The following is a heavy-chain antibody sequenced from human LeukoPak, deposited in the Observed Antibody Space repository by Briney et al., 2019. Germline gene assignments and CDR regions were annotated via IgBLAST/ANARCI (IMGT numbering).Heavy chain of an antibody. D-gene: IGHD3-9*01. CDR3: AITYYDILTGYPFDY. CDR2: IYPGDSDT. J-gene: IGHJ4*02. V-gene: IGHV5-51*01. CDR1: GYSFTSYW. Sequence: GESLKISCKGSGYSFTSYWCGLVRHMPGKGVEWMGIIYPGDSDTRYSPSFQGQVTISADKSISTAYLQWSSLKASDTAMYYCAITYYDILTGYPFDYWGQGTLVTVSS.